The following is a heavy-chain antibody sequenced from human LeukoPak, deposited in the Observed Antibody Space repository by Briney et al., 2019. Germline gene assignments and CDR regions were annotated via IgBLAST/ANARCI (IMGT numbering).Heavy chain of an antibody. Sequence: PSETLSLTCTVSGGSISSYYWSWIRQPPGKGLEWIGYIYYSGSTNYNPSLKSRVTMSVDTSKNQFSLKLSSVTAADTAVYYCARDLGYCSSTSCYRLPNWFDPWGQGTLVTVSS. V-gene: IGHV4-59*01. J-gene: IGHJ5*02. CDR3: ARDLGYCSSTSCYRLPNWFDP. CDR2: IYYSGST. CDR1: GGSISSYY. D-gene: IGHD2-2*01.